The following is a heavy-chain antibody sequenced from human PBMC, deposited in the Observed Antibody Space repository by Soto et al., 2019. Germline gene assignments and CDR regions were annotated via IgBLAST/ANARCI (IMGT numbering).Heavy chain of an antibody. CDR1: GFTFSSYS. J-gene: IGHJ4*02. V-gene: IGHV3-21*01. Sequence: GGSLRLSCAASGFTFSSYSMNWVRQAPGKGLEWVSSISSSSSYIYYADSVKGRFTISRDNAKNSLYLQMNSLRAEDTAVYYCARDSSSVRFLEWLPHDYWGQGTLVTVSS. D-gene: IGHD3-3*01. CDR3: ARDSSSVRFLEWLPHDY. CDR2: ISSSSSYI.